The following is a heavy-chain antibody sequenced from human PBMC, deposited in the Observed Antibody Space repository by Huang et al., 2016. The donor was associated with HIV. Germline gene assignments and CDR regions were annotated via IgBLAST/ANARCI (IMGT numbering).Heavy chain of an antibody. CDR1: GQTLTDSS. D-gene: IGHD3-3*01. CDR3: ATASNILRRSFYNWLDP. V-gene: IGHV1-24*01. Sequence: QVQLVQSGAEVKKPGASVKVSCKVSGQTLTDSSMHWVRQAPGKGLEWSGGFVPEDGETSYAQKCQGRVTMTEDTSTDTTYMELSSLRSEDTAEYYGATASNILRRSFYNWLDPWGQGTLVTVSS. J-gene: IGHJ5*02. CDR2: FVPEDGET.